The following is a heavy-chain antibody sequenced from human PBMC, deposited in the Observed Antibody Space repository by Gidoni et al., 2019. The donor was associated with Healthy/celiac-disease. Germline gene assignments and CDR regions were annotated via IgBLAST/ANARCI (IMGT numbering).Heavy chain of an antibody. CDR1: GYTFTSYA. CDR2: INAGNGNT. Sequence: QVQLVQSGAEVKKPGASVKVSCQASGYTFTSYAMHWVRQAPGQRLEWMGWINAGNGNTKYSQKFKGRVTITRDTSASTAYMELSSLRSEDTAVYYCARAPIVGATIWEVLDYWGQGTLVTVSS. V-gene: IGHV1-3*01. D-gene: IGHD1-26*01. CDR3: ARAPIVGATIWEVLDY. J-gene: IGHJ4*02.